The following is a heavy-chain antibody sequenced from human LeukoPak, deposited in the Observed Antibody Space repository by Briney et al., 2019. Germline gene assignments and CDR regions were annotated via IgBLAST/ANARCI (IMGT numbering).Heavy chain of an antibody. J-gene: IGHJ4*02. V-gene: IGHV1-2*02. Sequence: GASVTVSCTASGYTFTGYYMHWVRQAPGQGLEWMGWINPNSGGTNYAQKFQGRVTMTRDTSISTAYMELSRLRSDDTAVYYCARDRPRGDYVQWGQGTLATVSS. CDR2: INPNSGGT. D-gene: IGHD4-17*01. CDR3: ARDRPRGDYVQ. CDR1: GYTFTGYY.